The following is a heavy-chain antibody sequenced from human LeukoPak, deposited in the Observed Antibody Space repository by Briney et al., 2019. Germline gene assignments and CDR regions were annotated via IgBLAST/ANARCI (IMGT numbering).Heavy chain of an antibody. Sequence: SETLCFTCTVSGGSASSGSYYWSWIRQPPGKGLEWIGYIYYSGSTNYNPSLKSRVTISVDTSKNQFSLKLSSVTAADTAVYYCASTSAAMGRYFQHWGQGTLVTVSS. CDR1: GGSASSGSYY. CDR3: ASTSAAMGRYFQH. V-gene: IGHV4-61*01. J-gene: IGHJ1*01. D-gene: IGHD2-2*01. CDR2: IYYSGST.